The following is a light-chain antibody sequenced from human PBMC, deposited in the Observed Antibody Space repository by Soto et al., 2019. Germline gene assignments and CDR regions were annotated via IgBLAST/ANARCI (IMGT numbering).Light chain of an antibody. Sequence: EIVLTQSPGTLSLSPGERATLSCRASQNVDSNYLAWYQQKPGRAPRLLIYDASNRATGIPARFSGSGSGTDFTLTISSLEPEDFAVYYCQQRSNWPAFGQGTRLEIK. V-gene: IGKV3-11*01. CDR2: DAS. CDR1: QNVDSNY. J-gene: IGKJ5*01. CDR3: QQRSNWPA.